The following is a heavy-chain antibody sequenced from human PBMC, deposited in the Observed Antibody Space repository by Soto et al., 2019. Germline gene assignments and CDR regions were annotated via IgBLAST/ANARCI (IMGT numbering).Heavy chain of an antibody. V-gene: IGHV3-74*01. J-gene: IGHJ4*02. Sequence: GGSLRLSCAASGFTFSSSWMYWVRQAPGKGLVSVSRISPDGSTTTYADSVKGRFTISRDNSKNMLYLQMNSLRAEDTAVYYCAKEYDILTGYPAYWGQGTLVTVSS. CDR2: ISPDGSTT. CDR1: GFTFSSSW. D-gene: IGHD3-9*01. CDR3: AKEYDILTGYPAY.